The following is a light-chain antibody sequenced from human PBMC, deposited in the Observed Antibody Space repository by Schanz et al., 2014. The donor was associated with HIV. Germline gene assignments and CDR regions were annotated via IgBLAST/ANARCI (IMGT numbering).Light chain of an antibody. V-gene: IGKV3-15*01. J-gene: IGKJ3*01. CDR1: QSVGSD. CDR2: GAS. Sequence: ELVMTQSPATLSVSPGERATLSCRASQSVGSDLAWYQQKPGQAPRLLIYGASTRATGVPARFSGSGSGTDFTLTISRLEPEDFAVYYCQHYGSSFGPGTKVDIK. CDR3: QHYGSS.